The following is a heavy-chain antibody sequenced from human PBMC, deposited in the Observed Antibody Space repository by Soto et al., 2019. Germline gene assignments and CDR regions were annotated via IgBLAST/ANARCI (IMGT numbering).Heavy chain of an antibody. V-gene: IGHV3-7*01. CDR1: ESTVSRDW. Sequence: EVHLVESGGGLVQTGGSLRLSCAIFESTVSRDWMNWVRQAPGKGLEWVAHINQDGSEKYYVDSVKGRFTISRDNAKKSLYLQMNSLRPADTAMYHCWGGVGDAFWGQGTLVTVSS. J-gene: IGHJ4*02. CDR2: INQDGSEK. D-gene: IGHD1-26*01. CDR3: WGGVGDAF.